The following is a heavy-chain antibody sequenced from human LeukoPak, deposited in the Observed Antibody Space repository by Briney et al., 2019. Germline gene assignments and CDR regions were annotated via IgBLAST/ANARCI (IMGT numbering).Heavy chain of an antibody. CDR1: GGSISGYY. CDR3: ARLITGTTTAFDI. J-gene: IGHJ3*02. V-gene: IGHV4-4*07. D-gene: IGHD1-7*01. Sequence: PSETLSLTCTVSGGSISGYYWSWIRQPAGKGLEWIGRVYTSGSTHYHPSLKSRVTTSVDTSKNQFPLKLSSVTAADTAVYYCARLITGTTTAFDIWGQGTMVTVSS. CDR2: VYTSGST.